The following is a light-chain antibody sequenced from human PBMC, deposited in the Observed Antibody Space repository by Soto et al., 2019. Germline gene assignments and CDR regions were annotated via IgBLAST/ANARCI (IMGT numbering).Light chain of an antibody. Sequence: DVAVTQSPLSLPVTLGQPSSISCSATQSLVSSDGNTYLTWLQQRPGQPPRRLIYRVSGRESGVPDRFSGGGSGTDFTLKISSVEAEDVGVYYCMQGSHWPGTFGQGTKVDIK. CDR3: MQGSHWPGT. CDR2: RVS. CDR1: QSLVSSDGNTY. J-gene: IGKJ1*01. V-gene: IGKV2-30*01.